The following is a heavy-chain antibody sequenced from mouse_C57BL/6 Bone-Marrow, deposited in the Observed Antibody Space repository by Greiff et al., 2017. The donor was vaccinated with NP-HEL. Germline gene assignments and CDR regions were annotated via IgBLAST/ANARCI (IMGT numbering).Heavy chain of an antibody. CDR2: IHPNSGST. V-gene: IGHV1-64*01. J-gene: IGHJ2*01. CDR3: ARFGYSNFLPLDY. Sequence: VKLQQPGAELVKPGASVKLSCKASGYTFTSYWMHWVKQRPGQGLEWIGMIHPNSGSTNYNEKFKSKATLTVDKSSSTAYMQLSSLTSEDSAVYYCARFGYSNFLPLDYWGQGTTLTVSS. CDR1: GYTFTSYW. D-gene: IGHD2-5*01.